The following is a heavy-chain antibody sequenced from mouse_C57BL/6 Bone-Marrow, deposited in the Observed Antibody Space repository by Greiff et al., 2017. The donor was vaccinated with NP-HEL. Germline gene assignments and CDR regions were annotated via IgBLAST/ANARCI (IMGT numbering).Heavy chain of an antibody. CDR3: VRHDGPYYYAMDY. V-gene: IGHV10-1*01. Sequence: EVQLVESGGGLVQPKGSLKLSCAASGFSFNTYAMNWVRQAPGKGLEWVARIRSKSNNYATYYADSVKDRFTISRDDSESMLYLQMNNLKTEDTAMYYCVRHDGPYYYAMDYWGQGTSVTVSS. CDR1: GFSFNTYA. D-gene: IGHD2-3*01. J-gene: IGHJ4*01. CDR2: IRSKSNNYAT.